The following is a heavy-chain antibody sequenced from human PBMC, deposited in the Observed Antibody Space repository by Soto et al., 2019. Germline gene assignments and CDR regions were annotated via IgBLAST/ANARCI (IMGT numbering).Heavy chain of an antibody. CDR1: GGFVSSGSYY. D-gene: IGHD1-1*01. Sequence: QVQLQQWGAGLLKPSKTLSLTCAVYGGFVSSGSYYWSWIRQPPGKGLEWIGEMSHSGGTHFNPSLESRVTISVDTSKNQFSLKISSVTAADTALYYCARVERGTATTVVDAFDIWGPGTMVSVSS. V-gene: IGHV4-34*01. CDR2: MSHSGGT. CDR3: ARVERGTATTVVDAFDI. J-gene: IGHJ3*02.